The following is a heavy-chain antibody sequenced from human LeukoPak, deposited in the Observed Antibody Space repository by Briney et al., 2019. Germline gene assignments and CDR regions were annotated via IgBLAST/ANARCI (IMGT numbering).Heavy chain of an antibody. CDR3: AKGSPNSGYPNWEYFDY. CDR1: GFTFRNYA. J-gene: IGHJ4*02. D-gene: IGHD3-22*01. Sequence: PGGSLRLSCAASGFTFRNYAMHWVRQTPEKGLEWVAVISYDGVYKNYADSVKGRFTISRDDPKNTLYLQMNSLRTEDTAVYYCAKGSPNSGYPNWEYFDYWGQGTLVTVSS. V-gene: IGHV3-30*04. CDR2: ISYDGVYK.